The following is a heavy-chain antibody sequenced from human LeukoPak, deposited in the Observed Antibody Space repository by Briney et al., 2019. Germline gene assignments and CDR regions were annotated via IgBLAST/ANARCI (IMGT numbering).Heavy chain of an antibody. CDR2: IYYSGST. J-gene: IGHJ5*02. V-gene: IGHV4-59*01. CDR1: GGSISSYY. CDR3: AREKRDRGKWFDP. Sequence: SETLSLTCTVSGGSISSYYWSWIRQPPGKGLEWIGYIYYSGSTNYNPPLKSRVTISVDTSKTQFSLKLSSVTAADTAVYYCAREKRDRGKWFDPWGQGTLVTVSS. D-gene: IGHD3-16*01.